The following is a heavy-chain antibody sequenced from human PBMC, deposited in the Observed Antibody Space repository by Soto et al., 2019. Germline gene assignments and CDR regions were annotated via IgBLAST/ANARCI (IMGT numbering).Heavy chain of an antibody. CDR1: AFTFSSYA. CDR2: ISGSGGST. J-gene: IGHJ4*02. Sequence: EVQLLESGGGLVQPGGSLRLSCAASAFTFSSYAMSWVRQAPGKGLEWVSAISGSGGSTYYADSVKGRFTISRDNSKNTLYLQMNSLRAEDTAVYYCAKLHGVFTMIVVVKKTDYWGQGTLVTVSS. V-gene: IGHV3-23*01. CDR3: AKLHGVFTMIVVVKKTDY. D-gene: IGHD3-22*01.